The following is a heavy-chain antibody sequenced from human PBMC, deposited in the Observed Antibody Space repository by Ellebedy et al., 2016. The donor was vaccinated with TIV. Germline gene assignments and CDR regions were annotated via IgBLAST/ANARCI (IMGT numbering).Heavy chain of an antibody. Sequence: GESLKISCAASGFTFSSYAMSWVRQAPGKGLEWVSGLSASGFGTYYADSVKGRFTISRDNSKNTLYLQMNSLRDEDSAVYYCARRAVSGNHHFEYWGQGTLVTVSS. J-gene: IGHJ4*02. D-gene: IGHD6-19*01. CDR1: GFTFSSYA. CDR2: LSASGFGT. V-gene: IGHV3-23*01. CDR3: ARRAVSGNHHFEY.